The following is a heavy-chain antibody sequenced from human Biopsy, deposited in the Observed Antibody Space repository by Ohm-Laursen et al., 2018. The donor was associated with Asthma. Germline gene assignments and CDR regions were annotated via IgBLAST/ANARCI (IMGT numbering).Heavy chain of an antibody. CDR2: ISYDGNHK. J-gene: IGHJ4*02. Sequence: SLRLSCSASGFMFRSFGMHWVRQAPGKGLEWVAVISYDGNHKFYEDSVKGRFTISRDNSKNTLYLQMNSLRTEDTAVYYYAKRRGYSGHNFGFDYWGQGTLVTVSS. V-gene: IGHV3-30*18. CDR3: AKRRGYSGHNFGFDY. D-gene: IGHD5-12*01. CDR1: GFMFRSFG.